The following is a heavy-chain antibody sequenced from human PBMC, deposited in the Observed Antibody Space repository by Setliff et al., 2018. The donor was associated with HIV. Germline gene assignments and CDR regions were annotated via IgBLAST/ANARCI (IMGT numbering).Heavy chain of an antibody. CDR2: ISGSGGST. CDR3: AKDKVIAVYYYYGMDV. J-gene: IGHJ6*02. CDR1: GFTFSSYA. D-gene: IGHD2-21*01. V-gene: IGHV3-23*01. Sequence: PGGSLRLSCAASGFTFSSYAMSWVRQAPGKGLEWVSAISGSGGSTYYADSVKGRFTISRDNSKNTLYLQMNSLRAEDTAVYYCAKDKVIAVYYYYGMDVWGQGTTVTVFS.